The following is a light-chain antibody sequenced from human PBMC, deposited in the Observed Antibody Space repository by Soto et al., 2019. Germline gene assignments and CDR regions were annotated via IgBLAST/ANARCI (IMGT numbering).Light chain of an antibody. CDR2: GDS. Sequence: QSVLTQPPSVSGAPGQRVTIYCTGGSXNIGAGYHVHWYQQLPGAAPKLLIFGDSNRPSGVPDRFSGSKSGTSASLAITGLQDEDEADYYCQSYDTSLDVVFGGGTKVTVL. V-gene: IGLV1-40*01. CDR3: QSYDTSLDVV. CDR1: SXNIGAGYH. J-gene: IGLJ2*01.